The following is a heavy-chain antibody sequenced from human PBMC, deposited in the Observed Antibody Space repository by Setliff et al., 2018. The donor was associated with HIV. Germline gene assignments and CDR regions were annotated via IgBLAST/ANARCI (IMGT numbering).Heavy chain of an antibody. J-gene: IGHJ4*02. D-gene: IGHD3-3*01. V-gene: IGHV3-21*01. CDR3: ARDFTDTVVGVVPFCDF. Sequence: GGSMRPSCGRSAFTSRRQTMKWVRQAPGQGLEWVSSISTTGSDRFYTDSVKGRFTISRDNAKKSLYLQMNSLRAEDTAVYYCARDFTDTVVGVVPFCDFWGLGTLVTVSS. CDR1: AFTSRRQT. CDR2: ISTTGSDR.